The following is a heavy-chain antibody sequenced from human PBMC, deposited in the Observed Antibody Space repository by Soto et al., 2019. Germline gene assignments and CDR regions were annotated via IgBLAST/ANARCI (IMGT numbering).Heavy chain of an antibody. J-gene: IGHJ4*02. V-gene: IGHV1-3*01. CDR2: INAGNGNT. Sequence: QVQLVQSGAEVKKPGASVKVSCKASGYTFTSYAMHWVRQAPGQRLEWMGWINAGNGNTKYSQKFQGRVTITRDTSASTAYMELSSLRSEDTAVYYCARDLSGWYGEFDYWGQGTMVTGSS. D-gene: IGHD6-19*01. CDR3: ARDLSGWYGEFDY. CDR1: GYTFTSYA.